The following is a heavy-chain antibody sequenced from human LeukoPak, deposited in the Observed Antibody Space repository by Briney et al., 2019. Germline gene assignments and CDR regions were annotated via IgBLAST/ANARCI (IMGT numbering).Heavy chain of an antibody. V-gene: IGHV1-3*01. Sequence: ASVKVSCKASGCGFTTYAMYWVRQAPGQRLEWMGWINDGNGNTKYSQKFQGRVTMTRDTSASTAYMELSSLRFEDTAVYYCASDGFDIWGQGTMVTVSS. CDR1: GCGFTTYA. CDR2: INDGNGNT. J-gene: IGHJ3*02. CDR3: ASDGFDI.